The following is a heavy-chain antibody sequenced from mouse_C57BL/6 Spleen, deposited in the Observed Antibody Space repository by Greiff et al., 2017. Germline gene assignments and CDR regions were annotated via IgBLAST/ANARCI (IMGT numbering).Heavy chain of an antibody. Sequence: VQRVESGPGLVAPSQRLSIPCTVSGFSLTSYGVHWVRQPPGKGLEWLVVIWSDGSTTYNSALKSRLSISKDNSKSQVFLKMNSLQTDDTAMYYCARHSSYDDAMDYWGQGTSVTVSS. V-gene: IGHV2-6-1*01. J-gene: IGHJ4*01. CDR3: ARHSSYDDAMDY. CDR2: IWSDGST. CDR1: GFSLTSYG. D-gene: IGHD2-12*01.